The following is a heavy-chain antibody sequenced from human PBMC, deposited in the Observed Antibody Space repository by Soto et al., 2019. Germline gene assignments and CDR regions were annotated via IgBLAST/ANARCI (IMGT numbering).Heavy chain of an antibody. V-gene: IGHV3-21*01. CDR3: ARDDPVKLFDY. J-gene: IGHJ4*02. Sequence: GGSLRLSSAASGFTFSSYSMNWVRQAPGKGLEWVSSISSSSSYIYYADSVKGRFTISRDNAKNSLYLQMNSLRAEDTAVYYCARDDPVKLFDYWGQGTLVTVSS. CDR1: GFTFSSYS. D-gene: IGHD3-22*01. CDR2: ISSSSSYI.